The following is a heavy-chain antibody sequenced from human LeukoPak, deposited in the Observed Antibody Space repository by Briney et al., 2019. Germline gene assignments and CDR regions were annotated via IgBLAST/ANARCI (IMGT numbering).Heavy chain of an antibody. CDR2: INPNNGGT. CDR3: ARDRYYDSSGWFDP. Sequence: ASVKVSCKASGYTFTGYYIHWVRRAPGQGLEWMGWINPNNGGTDYAQKFQGRVTMTRDTSISTVYMELSRLRSDDTAVYYCARDRYYDSSGWFDPWGQGTLVTVSS. J-gene: IGHJ5*02. V-gene: IGHV1-2*02. CDR1: GYTFTGYY. D-gene: IGHD3-22*01.